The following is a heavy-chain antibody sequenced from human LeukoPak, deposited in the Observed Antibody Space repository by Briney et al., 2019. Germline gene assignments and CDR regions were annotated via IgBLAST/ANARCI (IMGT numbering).Heavy chain of an antibody. CDR1: GGTFSSYA. D-gene: IGHD3-22*01. CDR2: IIPILGIA. Sequence: GASVKVSCKASGGTFSSYAISWVRQAPGQGLEWMGRIIPILGIANYAQKFQGRVTITADKSTSTAYMELSSLRSEDTAVYYCARGADYYDSSGNAFDIWGQGTMVTVSS. V-gene: IGHV1-69*04. J-gene: IGHJ3*02. CDR3: ARGADYYDSSGNAFDI.